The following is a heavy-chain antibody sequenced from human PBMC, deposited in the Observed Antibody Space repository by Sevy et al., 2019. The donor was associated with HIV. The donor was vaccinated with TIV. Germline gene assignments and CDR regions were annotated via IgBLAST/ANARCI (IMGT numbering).Heavy chain of an antibody. CDR3: ARDLRSNFFDAFDI. Sequence: GGSLRLSCAASGFTFSSYWMSWVRQAPGKGLEWVSGISGGGGSKWYADSVKGRFAISRDNSKNTLYLQMNTLRTEDTAMYYCARDLRSNFFDAFDIWGQGTMVTVSS. CDR1: GFTFSSYW. D-gene: IGHD3-3*01. J-gene: IGHJ3*02. V-gene: IGHV3-23*01. CDR2: ISGGGGSK.